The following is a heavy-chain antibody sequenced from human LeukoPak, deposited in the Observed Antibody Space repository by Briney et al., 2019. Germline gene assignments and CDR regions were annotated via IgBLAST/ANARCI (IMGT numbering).Heavy chain of an antibody. D-gene: IGHD3-22*01. CDR1: GFTFSSYA. Sequence: GGSLRLSCAASGFTFSSYAMSWVRQVPGKGLEWVSAISGSGGSTYYADSVKGRFTISRDNSKNTLYLQMNSLRAEDTAVYYCARGSSSGYYHFDYWGQGTLVTVSS. CDR2: ISGSGGST. CDR3: ARGSSSGYYHFDY. V-gene: IGHV3-23*01. J-gene: IGHJ4*02.